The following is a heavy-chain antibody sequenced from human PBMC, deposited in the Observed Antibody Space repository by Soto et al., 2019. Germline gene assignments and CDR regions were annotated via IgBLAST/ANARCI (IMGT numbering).Heavy chain of an antibody. CDR2: MSGDGRT. D-gene: IGHD1-26*01. J-gene: IGHJ3*02. V-gene: IGHV3-23*01. CDR3: AKRGAMGATGAFDI. CDR1: GFTFSDSV. Sequence: VSLRLSCVGSGFTFSDSVMAWVRQAPGKGLEWLSVMSGDGRTRYALSVTGRFTISRDNSKNTLYLQMRSLRAEDAAAVYCAKRGAMGATGAFDIWGQGIMVTVS.